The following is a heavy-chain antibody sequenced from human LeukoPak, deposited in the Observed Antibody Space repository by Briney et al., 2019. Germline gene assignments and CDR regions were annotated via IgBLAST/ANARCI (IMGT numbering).Heavy chain of an antibody. CDR1: GGSISSYY. CDR3: ARDGLEWRAFDT. D-gene: IGHD3-3*01. J-gene: IGHJ3*02. V-gene: IGHV4-4*07. CDR2: VYSTEST. Sequence: PSETLSLTCTVSGGSISSYYWSWIRQPAGKGLEWIGRVYSTESTNYNPSLKSRVTMSADTSKNQFSLNLSSVTAADTALYYCARDGLEWRAFDTWGQGTTVTVSS.